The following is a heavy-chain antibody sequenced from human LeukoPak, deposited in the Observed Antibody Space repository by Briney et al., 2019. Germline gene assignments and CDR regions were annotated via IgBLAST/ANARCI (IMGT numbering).Heavy chain of an antibody. CDR1: GFTVSSNY. Sequence: GGSLRLFCAASGFTVSSNYMSWVRQAPGKGLEWVSVIYSGGSTYYADSVKGRFTISRDNSKNTLYLQMNSLRAEDTAVYYCARVTSIVVVPAAMSGSIRRYYYYYYMHVWGKGTTVTVSS. CDR2: IYSGGST. J-gene: IGHJ6*03. V-gene: IGHV3-53*01. CDR3: ARVTSIVVVPAAMSGSIRRYYYYYYMHV. D-gene: IGHD2-2*01.